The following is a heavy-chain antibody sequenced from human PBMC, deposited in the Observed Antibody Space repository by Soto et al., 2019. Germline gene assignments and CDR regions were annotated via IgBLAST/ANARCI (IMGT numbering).Heavy chain of an antibody. D-gene: IGHD3-3*01. V-gene: IGHV5-51*01. CDR1: GYSFTSYW. J-gene: IGHJ6*02. CDR2: IYPGDSDT. Sequence: GESLKISCKGSGYSFTSYWIGWVRQMPGKGLEWMGIIYPGDSDTRYGPSFQGQVTISVDKSISTAYLQWSSLKATDTAMCYCARHAYDFWSGHPNPRYYYGMDVWGQGTTVTVSS. CDR3: ARHAYDFWSGHPNPRYYYGMDV.